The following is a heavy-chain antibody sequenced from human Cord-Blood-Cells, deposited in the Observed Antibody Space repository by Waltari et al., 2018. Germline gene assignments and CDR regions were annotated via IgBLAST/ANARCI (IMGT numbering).Heavy chain of an antibody. CDR2: IYYRWST. V-gene: IGHV4-39*01. CDR3: ARQFMITFGGVIGYYYGMDV. J-gene: IGHJ6*02. D-gene: IGHD3-16*01. Sequence: QLQLQESGPGLVKPSETLSLTCTVSGGSISSSSYYWGWIRQPPGKGLEWIGSIYYRWSTHYNPSRKGRVTISVDTSKNQFSLKLSSVTAADTAVYYCARQFMITFGGVIGYYYGMDVWGQGTTVTVSS. CDR1: GGSISSSSYY.